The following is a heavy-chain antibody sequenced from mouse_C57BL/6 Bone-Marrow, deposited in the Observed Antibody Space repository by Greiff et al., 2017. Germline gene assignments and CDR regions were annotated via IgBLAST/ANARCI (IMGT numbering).Heavy chain of an antibody. CDR2: IYPGSGST. Sequence: VQLQQPGAELVKPGASVKMSCKASGYTFTSYWITWVKQRPGQGLEWIGDIYPGSGSTNYNEKFKSKATLTVDTSSSTAYMQLSSLTSADSAVYYCARNSTVVGEAMDYWGQGTSVTVSS. CDR3: ARNSTVVGEAMDY. CDR1: GYTFTSYW. J-gene: IGHJ4*01. D-gene: IGHD1-1*01. V-gene: IGHV1-55*01.